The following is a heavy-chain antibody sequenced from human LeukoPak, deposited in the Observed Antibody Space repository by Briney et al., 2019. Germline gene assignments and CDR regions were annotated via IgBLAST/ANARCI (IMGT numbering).Heavy chain of an antibody. CDR1: GGSISSYY. CDR3: ARVRYSSGWPDY. Sequence: SETLSLTCTVSGGSISSYYWSSIRQPPGKGLEWIGYIYYSGSTNYNPSLKSRVTISVDTSKNQFSLKLSSVTAADTAVYYCARVRYSSGWPDYWGQGTLVTVSS. CDR2: IYYSGST. J-gene: IGHJ4*02. D-gene: IGHD6-19*01. V-gene: IGHV4-59*01.